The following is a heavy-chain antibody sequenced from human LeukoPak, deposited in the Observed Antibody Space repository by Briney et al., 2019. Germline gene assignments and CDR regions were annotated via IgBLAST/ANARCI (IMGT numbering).Heavy chain of an antibody. CDR1: GFTFSSYA. CDR2: ISGSGGST. D-gene: IGHD6-13*01. CDR3: ARDRLKAAAGMLYYGMDV. V-gene: IGHV3-23*01. Sequence: PGGSLRLSCAASGFTFSSYAMSWVRQAPGKGLEWVSAISGSGGSTYYADSVKGRFTISRDNSKNTLYLQMNSLRAEDTAVYYCARDRLKAAAGMLYYGMDVWGQGTTVTVSS. J-gene: IGHJ6*02.